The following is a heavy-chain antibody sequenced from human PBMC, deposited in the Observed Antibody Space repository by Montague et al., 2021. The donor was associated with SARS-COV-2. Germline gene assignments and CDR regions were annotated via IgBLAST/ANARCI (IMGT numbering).Heavy chain of an antibody. J-gene: IGHJ3*02. V-gene: IGHV4-39*01. CDR3: ARPLVRGVPKDFDI. CDR1: GGPISGSSDY. CDR2: VDYSGNT. Sequence: SETLSLTCTVTGGPISGSSDYWGWIRQSPGKGLEWIASVDYSGNTYYSPSLKSRLTISVDASKNQFSLNLTSVTAADTAVYYCARPLVRGVPKDFDIWGQGALVIVSS. D-gene: IGHD3-10*01.